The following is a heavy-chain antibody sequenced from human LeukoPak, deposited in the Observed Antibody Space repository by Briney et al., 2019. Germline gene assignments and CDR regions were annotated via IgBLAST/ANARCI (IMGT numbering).Heavy chain of an antibody. CDR3: ARKLVPRFDP. J-gene: IGHJ5*02. Sequence: PSETLSLTCAVYGGSFSGYYWSWIRQPPGKGLEWIGEINHGGSTNYNPSLKSRVTISVDTSKNQFSLKLSSVTAADTAVYYCARKLVPRFDPWGQGTLVTVSS. CDR2: INHGGST. CDR1: GGSFSGYY. V-gene: IGHV4-34*01. D-gene: IGHD6-6*01.